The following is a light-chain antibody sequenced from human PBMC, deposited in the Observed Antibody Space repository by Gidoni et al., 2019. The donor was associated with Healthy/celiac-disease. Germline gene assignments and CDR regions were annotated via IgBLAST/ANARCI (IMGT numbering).Light chain of an antibody. J-gene: IGKJ1*01. V-gene: IGKV3-15*01. Sequence: EVVMTQSPATLSVSPGERATLSCRASQSISTNFTWYQQKAGQAPRLLINGASTRATGIPARFSGSGSGTEFTLTISSLQSEDFAVYYCQQYNNWPGTFGQGTKVEIK. CDR1: QSISTN. CDR2: GAS. CDR3: QQYNNWPGT.